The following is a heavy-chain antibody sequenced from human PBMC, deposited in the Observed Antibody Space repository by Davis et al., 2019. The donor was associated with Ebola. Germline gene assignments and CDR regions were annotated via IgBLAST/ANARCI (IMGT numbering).Heavy chain of an antibody. Sequence: GESLKISCAASGFTFKKYGMSWVRQALGKGLEWVAAVSRKGDSYYADSVKGRFTVSRDTSKDTLFLQMDSLRDDDTAIYYCAKEMEVTKPYDHWGQGTLVTVSS. CDR2: VSRKGDS. CDR1: GFTFKKYG. CDR3: AKEMEVTKPYDH. D-gene: IGHD1-1*01. J-gene: IGHJ4*02. V-gene: IGHV3-23*01.